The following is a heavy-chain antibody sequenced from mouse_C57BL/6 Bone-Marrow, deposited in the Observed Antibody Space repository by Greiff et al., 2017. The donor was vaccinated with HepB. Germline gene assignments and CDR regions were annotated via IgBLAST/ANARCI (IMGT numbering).Heavy chain of an antibody. CDR1: GFTFSDFY. D-gene: IGHD1-1*01. J-gene: IGHJ1*03. V-gene: IGHV7-1*01. CDR2: SRNKANDYTT. CDR3: ARDAGHGSSYCWYFDV. Sequence: DVMLVESGGGLVQSGRSLRLSCATSGFTFSDFYMEWVRQAPGKGLEWIAASRNKANDYTTEYSASVKGRFIVSRDTSQSILYLQMNALRAEDTAIYYCARDAGHGSSYCWYFDVWGTGTTVTVSS.